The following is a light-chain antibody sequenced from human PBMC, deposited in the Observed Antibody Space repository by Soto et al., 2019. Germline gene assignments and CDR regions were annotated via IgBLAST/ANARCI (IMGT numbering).Light chain of an antibody. V-gene: IGKV4-1*01. Sequence: DIVMTQSPDSLAVSLGERATINCKSSQSVLYSSNNKNYVAWYQQKPGQPPKLLIYWASTRESGGPERFRGSGSGTDFNLNSHSLQAEDVAVYYCQQYYSTPRTFGQGTKVEIK. CDR2: WAS. CDR1: QSVLYSSNNKNY. CDR3: QQYYSTPRT. J-gene: IGKJ1*01.